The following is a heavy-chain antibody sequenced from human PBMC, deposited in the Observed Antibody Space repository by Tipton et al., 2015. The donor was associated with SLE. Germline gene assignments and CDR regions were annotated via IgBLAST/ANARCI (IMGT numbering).Heavy chain of an antibody. Sequence: QLVQSGGGLVKPGGSLRLSCAASGFTVRNYWMHWVRQVPGAGLVWVAHINSDGTSSNYADSVKGRFTMSRDNAKNTVYLQMDRLTVDDSGVYYCSAWFNLWGQGTLVTVSS. V-gene: IGHV3-74*02. CDR1: GFTVRNYW. J-gene: IGHJ5*02. CDR3: SAWFNL. CDR2: INSDGTSS.